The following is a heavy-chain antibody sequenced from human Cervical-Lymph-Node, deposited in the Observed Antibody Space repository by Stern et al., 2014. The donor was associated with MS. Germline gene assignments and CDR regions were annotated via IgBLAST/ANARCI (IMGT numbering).Heavy chain of an antibody. D-gene: IGHD3-3*01. J-gene: IGHJ4*01. CDR1: GYIFTDYY. CDR3: ARGSGTAYDLRGDY. Sequence: QLVQSGAEARAPGASMKVSCKASGYIFTDYYLHWVRQAPGQGLEWLGWINPNSGGTNYAQNVQGRVTMTRDTSISTAYMELRWLGSADTAVYYCARGSGTAYDLRGDYWGQGTLVTVSS. V-gene: IGHV1-2*02. CDR2: INPNSGGT.